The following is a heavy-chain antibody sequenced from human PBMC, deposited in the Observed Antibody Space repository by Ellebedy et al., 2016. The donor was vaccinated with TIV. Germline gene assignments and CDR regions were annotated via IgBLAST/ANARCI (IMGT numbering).Heavy chain of an antibody. CDR1: GFTSSNYA. V-gene: IGHV3-23*01. CDR3: AVRGAYGSRRSFDY. D-gene: IGHD3-10*01. J-gene: IGHJ4*02. Sequence: PGGSLRLSCAASGFTSSNYAMSWVRRAPGKGLEWVSSISDSGGSTYYADSVKGRFIISRDNSKNTLYLQMNSLRAEDTAVYYCAVRGAYGSRRSFDYWGQGTLVTVSS. CDR2: ISDSGGST.